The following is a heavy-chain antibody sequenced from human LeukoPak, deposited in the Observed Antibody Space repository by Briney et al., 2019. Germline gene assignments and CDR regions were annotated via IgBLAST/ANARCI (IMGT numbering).Heavy chain of an antibody. V-gene: IGHV3-30*03. D-gene: IGHD3-9*01. Sequence: GGSLRLSCAASGFTFSSYGMHWVRQAPGKGLEWVAVISYDGSNKYYADSVKGRFTISRDNAKNSLYLQMNSLRDEDTAVYYCARDAITSKLRYFDWLFVWGQGTLVTVSS. J-gene: IGHJ4*02. CDR1: GFTFSSYG. CDR3: ARDAITSKLRYFDWLFV. CDR2: ISYDGSNK.